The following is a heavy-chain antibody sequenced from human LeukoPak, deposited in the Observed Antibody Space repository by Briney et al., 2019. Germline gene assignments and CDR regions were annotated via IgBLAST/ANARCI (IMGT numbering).Heavy chain of an antibody. V-gene: IGHV3-73*01. J-gene: IGHJ6*02. CDR1: GFTFSGAS. CDR2: GGSKVDNYEI. Sequence: GGSLRLSCAASGFTFSGASLNWVRQASGEGLEWVGRGGSKVDNYEIAYAESVKGSLIITREDSKNTAYLQMNSLKSDDTAVYYCSNGHYGLDFWGQGTTVTVSS. CDR3: SNGHYGLDF. D-gene: IGHD3/OR15-3a*01.